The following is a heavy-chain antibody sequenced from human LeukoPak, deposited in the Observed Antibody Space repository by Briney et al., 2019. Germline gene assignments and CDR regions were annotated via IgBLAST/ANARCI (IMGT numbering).Heavy chain of an antibody. CDR1: GSTFSSYA. V-gene: IGHV3-23*01. CDR2: ICVSGGST. Sequence: QTGGSLRLSCAASGSTFSSYAMSWVRQAPGKGLEWVSSICVSGGSTYYSDSVKGRFTISRDNSKNTLYLQMNSLRAEDTAVYYCAKGGMYDIAVAHPQLDYWGQGTLVTVSS. D-gene: IGHD6-19*01. J-gene: IGHJ4*02. CDR3: AKGGMYDIAVAHPQLDY.